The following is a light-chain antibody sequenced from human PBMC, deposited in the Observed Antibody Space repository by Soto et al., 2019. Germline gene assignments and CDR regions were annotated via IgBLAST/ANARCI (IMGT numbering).Light chain of an antibody. V-gene: IGKV1-5*01. CDR1: QSISTW. CDR3: QQYSSSSPT. J-gene: IGKJ2*01. CDR2: GAS. Sequence: DIQMTQSPSTLSASVGDRVTITCPASQSISTWLAWYQQKPGKAPKLLIYGASSLESGVPSRFSGSGSVTEFTLIIDSLQPDDFATYYCQQYSSSSPTFGQGTKLEIK.